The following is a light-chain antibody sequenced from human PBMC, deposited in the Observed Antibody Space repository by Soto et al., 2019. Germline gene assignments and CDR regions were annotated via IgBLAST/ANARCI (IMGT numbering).Light chain of an antibody. CDR2: GAS. CDR3: QQDYNLPWT. J-gene: IGKJ1*01. V-gene: IGKV3D-7*01. Sequence: EIVMTQSPATLSVSPGGRATLSCRASQSVSSNYLSWYQQKPGPAPRLLIYGASTRATGIPDRFSGSGSETDFTLTISSLQPEDFAVYYCQQDYNLPWTFGHGTKVEIK. CDR1: QSVSSNY.